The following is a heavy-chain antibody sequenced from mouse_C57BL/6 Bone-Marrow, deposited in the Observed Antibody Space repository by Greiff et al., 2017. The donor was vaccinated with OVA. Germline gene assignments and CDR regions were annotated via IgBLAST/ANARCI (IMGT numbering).Heavy chain of an antibody. D-gene: IGHD3-2*01. V-gene: IGHV10-1*01. J-gene: IGHJ3*01. CDR2: IRSKSNNYAT. Sequence: EVMLVESGGGLVQPKGSLKLSCAASGFSFNTYAMNWVRQAPGKGLEWVARIRSKSNNYATYYADSVKDRFTISRDDSESMLYLQMNNLKTEDTAMYYCVRGEETEAYWGQGTLVTVSA. CDR3: VRGEETEAY. CDR1: GFSFNTYA.